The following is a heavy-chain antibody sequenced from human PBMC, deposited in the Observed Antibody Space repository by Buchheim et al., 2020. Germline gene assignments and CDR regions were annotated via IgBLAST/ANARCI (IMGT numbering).Heavy chain of an antibody. CDR3: AKDQINYDFWSYGMDV. CDR2: ISYDGSNK. J-gene: IGHJ6*02. Sequence: QVQLVESGGGVVQPGRSLRLSCAASGFTFSSYGMHWVRQAPGKGLEWVAVISYDGSNKYYADSVKGRFTISRDNSKNTPYLQMNNLRAEDTAMCYCAKDQINYDFWSYGMDVWGQGTT. V-gene: IGHV3-30*18. CDR1: GFTFSSYG. D-gene: IGHD3-3*01.